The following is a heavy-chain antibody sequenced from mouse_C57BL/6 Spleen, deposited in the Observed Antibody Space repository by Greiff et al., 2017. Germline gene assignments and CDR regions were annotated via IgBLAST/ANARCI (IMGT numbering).Heavy chain of an antibody. D-gene: IGHD1-1*01. CDR3: TRDYYGTPPMDY. Sequence: EVQLVESGGGLVKPGGSLKLSCAASGFTFSDYGMHWVRQAPEKGLEWVAEIRNKANNHATYYAESVKGRFTISRDDSKSSVYLQMNSLRAEDTGIYYCTRDYYGTPPMDYWGQGTSVTVSS. V-gene: IGHV6-6*01. CDR2: IRNKANNHAT. CDR1: GFTFSDYG. J-gene: IGHJ4*01.